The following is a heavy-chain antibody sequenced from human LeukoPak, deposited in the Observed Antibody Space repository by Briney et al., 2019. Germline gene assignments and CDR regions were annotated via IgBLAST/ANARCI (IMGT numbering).Heavy chain of an antibody. CDR1: GFTFSSYS. Sequence: PGGSLRLSCAASGFTFSSYSMNWVRQAPGKGLEWVSSISSSSSYIYYADSVKGRFTISRDNAKNSLYLQMNSLRAEDTAVYYCASYSGSYLYYFDYWGQGTLVTVSS. V-gene: IGHV3-21*01. J-gene: IGHJ4*02. CDR2: ISSSSSYI. CDR3: ASYSGSYLYYFDY. D-gene: IGHD1-26*01.